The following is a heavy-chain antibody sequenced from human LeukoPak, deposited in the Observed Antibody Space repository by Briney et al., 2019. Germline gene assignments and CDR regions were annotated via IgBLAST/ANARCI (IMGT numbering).Heavy chain of an antibody. V-gene: IGHV3-9*01. J-gene: IGHJ4*02. CDR1: GFTFDDYA. CDR3: AKERGYSGYDRAFDY. Sequence: PGGSLRLSCAASGFTFDDYAMHWVRQAPGKGLEWVSGISWSSGSIGYADSVKGRFTISRDNAKNSLYLQMNSLRAEDTALYYCAKERGYSGYDRAFDYWGQGTLVTVSS. D-gene: IGHD5-12*01. CDR2: ISWSSGSI.